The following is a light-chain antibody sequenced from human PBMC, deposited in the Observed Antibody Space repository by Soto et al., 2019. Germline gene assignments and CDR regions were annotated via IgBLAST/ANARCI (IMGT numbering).Light chain of an antibody. CDR1: QSISSW. V-gene: IGKV1-5*03. CDR2: KAS. CDR3: QQDNSYSRT. J-gene: IGKJ1*01. Sequence: DIQMTQSPSTLSASVGDRVTITCRASQSISSWLAWYQQKPGKAPKLLIYKASSLESGVPSRFSGSGSGTEFTLTISSLQPDDFAPYYCQQDNSYSRTLGQGTKVEIQ.